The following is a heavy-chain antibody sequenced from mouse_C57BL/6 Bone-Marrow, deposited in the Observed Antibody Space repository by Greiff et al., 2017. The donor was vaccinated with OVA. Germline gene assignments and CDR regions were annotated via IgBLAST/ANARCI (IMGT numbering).Heavy chain of an antibody. CDR2: FYPRSGNT. Sequence: VQLQQSGAELARPGASVKLSCKASGYTFTSYGISWVKQRTGQGLEWIGEFYPRSGNTYYNEKFKGKATLTADKSSSTAYMELRSLTSEDSAVYFCAKPSNWDSWFAYWGQGTLVTVSA. CDR1: GYTFTSYG. V-gene: IGHV1-81*01. D-gene: IGHD4-1*01. J-gene: IGHJ3*01. CDR3: AKPSNWDSWFAY.